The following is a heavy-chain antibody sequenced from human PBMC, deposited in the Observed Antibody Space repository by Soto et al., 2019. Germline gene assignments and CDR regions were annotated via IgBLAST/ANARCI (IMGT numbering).Heavy chain of an antibody. D-gene: IGHD3-22*01. Sequence: PSETLSLTCAVYGGSFSGYYWSWIRQPPGKGLEWIGEINHSGSTNYNPSLKSRVTMSVDTSKNQFSLKLSSVTAADTAVYYCARGGSGYYYENYFDYWGQGTLVTVSS. J-gene: IGHJ4*02. CDR1: GGSFSGYY. CDR2: INHSGST. V-gene: IGHV4-34*01. CDR3: ARGGSGYYYENYFDY.